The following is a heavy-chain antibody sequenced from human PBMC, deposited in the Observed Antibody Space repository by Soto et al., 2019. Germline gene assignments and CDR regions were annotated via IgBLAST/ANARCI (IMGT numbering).Heavy chain of an antibody. J-gene: IGHJ4*02. CDR3: AKKAAFCGGDCYGGFDY. CDR1: GFTFSNYA. Sequence: EVQLLESGGGLVQPGGSLRLSCAASGFTFSNYAMSWVRQAPGKGLECVSIIIYNGGRTYYADSVKGRFTISRDNSKKTLYLQMNSLRAEDTAIYYCAKKAAFCGGDCYGGFDYWGQGTLVTVSS. D-gene: IGHD2-21*02. CDR2: IIYNGGRT. V-gene: IGHV3-23*01.